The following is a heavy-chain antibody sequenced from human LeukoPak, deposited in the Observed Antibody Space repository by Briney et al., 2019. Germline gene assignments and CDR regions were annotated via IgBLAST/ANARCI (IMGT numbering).Heavy chain of an antibody. CDR2: INPSGGST. CDR1: GYTFTSYY. Sequence: ASVKVSCKASGYTFTSYYMHWVRQAPGQGLEWMGIINPSGGSTSYAQKFQGRVTMTRDTSTSTVYMELSSLRSEDTAVYYCARGRERFWSGYLFDYWGQGTLVTVSS. CDR3: ARGRERFWSGYLFDY. D-gene: IGHD3-3*01. J-gene: IGHJ4*02. V-gene: IGHV1-46*01.